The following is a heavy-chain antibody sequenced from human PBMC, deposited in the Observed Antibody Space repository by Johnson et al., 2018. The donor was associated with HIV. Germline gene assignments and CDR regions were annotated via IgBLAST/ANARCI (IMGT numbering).Heavy chain of an antibody. CDR2: IKQDGTEK. D-gene: IGHD1-1*01. V-gene: IGHV3-7*05. Sequence: EVQLVESGGGLVQPWGSLRLSCAVSGFTFSTYWMTWVRQTPGKGLEWVANIKQDGTEKHYLNSVKGRFTISRDNAKNSLFLQMNSLRAEDTAVYFCARDESYRRYALTALDIWGQGTMVIVSS. J-gene: IGHJ3*02. CDR1: GFTFSTYW. CDR3: ARDESYRRYALTALDI.